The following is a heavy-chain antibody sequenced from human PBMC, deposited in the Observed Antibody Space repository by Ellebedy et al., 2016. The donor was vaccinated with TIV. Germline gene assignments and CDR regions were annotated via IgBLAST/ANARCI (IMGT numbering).Heavy chain of an antibody. J-gene: IGHJ4*02. D-gene: IGHD6-19*01. CDR2: INPSGGRT. V-gene: IGHV1-46*01. Sequence: ASVKVSCKASGYIFTGYYMHWVRQAPGQGLEWMGIINPSGGRTTYAQKFQGRVTMTRDTSTSTVHMELSSLRSEDTAVYYCARNLYSSAWRHFDYWGQGTLVTVSS. CDR3: ARNLYSSAWRHFDY. CDR1: GYIFTGYY.